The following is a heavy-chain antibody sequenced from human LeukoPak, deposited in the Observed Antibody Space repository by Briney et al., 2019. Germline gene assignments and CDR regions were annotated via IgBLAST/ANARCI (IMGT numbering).Heavy chain of an antibody. V-gene: IGHV3-9*01. CDR1: GFTFDDYA. CDR3: ASVGDAFDI. CDR2: ISWNSGVI. J-gene: IGHJ3*02. Sequence: GGSLRLSCAASGFTFDDYAMHWVRHAPGKGLEWVSGISWNSGVIDYADSVKGRFTISRDNAKNSLYLQMNSLRAEDTALYYCASVGDAFDIWGQGTMVTVSS.